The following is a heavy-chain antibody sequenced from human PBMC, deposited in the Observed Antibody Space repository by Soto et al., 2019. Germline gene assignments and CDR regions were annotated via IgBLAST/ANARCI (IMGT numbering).Heavy chain of an antibody. CDR2: IWYDGSNK. Sequence: GGSLRLSCAASGFTFSSYGMHWVRQGPGKGLEWVAVIWYDGSNKYYADSVKGRFTISRDNSKNTLYLQMNSLRAEDTAVYYCSRVPLDGYYYDGMDVWRQRPTDIGS. CDR1: GFTFSSYG. V-gene: IGHV3-33*01. J-gene: IGHJ6*02. CDR3: SRVPLDGYYYDGMDV.